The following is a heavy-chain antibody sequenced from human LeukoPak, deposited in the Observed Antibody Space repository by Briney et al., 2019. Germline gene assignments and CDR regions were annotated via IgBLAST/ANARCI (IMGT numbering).Heavy chain of an antibody. CDR1: GGSISSYY. CDR2: IYYSGST. Sequence: SETLSPTCTVSGGSISSYYWSWIRQPPGKGLEWIGYIYYSGSTNYNPSLKSRVTISVDTSKNQFSLKLSSVTAADTAVYYCAREEVTINAFDIWGQGTMVTVSS. D-gene: IGHD3-10*01. J-gene: IGHJ3*02. V-gene: IGHV4-59*01. CDR3: AREEVTINAFDI.